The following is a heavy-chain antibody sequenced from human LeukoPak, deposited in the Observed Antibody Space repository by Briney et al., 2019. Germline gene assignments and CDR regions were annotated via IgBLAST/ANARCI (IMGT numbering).Heavy chain of an antibody. Sequence: SETLSLTCTVSGGSISSYYWSWIRQPPGKGLEWIGYIYYSGSTNYNPSLKSRVTISVDTSKNQFSLKLSSVTAADTAVYYCARDRDYDRIVAFDIWGQGTMVTVSS. CDR1: GGSISSYY. CDR2: IYYSGST. V-gene: IGHV4-59*01. J-gene: IGHJ3*02. D-gene: IGHD3-22*01. CDR3: ARDRDYDRIVAFDI.